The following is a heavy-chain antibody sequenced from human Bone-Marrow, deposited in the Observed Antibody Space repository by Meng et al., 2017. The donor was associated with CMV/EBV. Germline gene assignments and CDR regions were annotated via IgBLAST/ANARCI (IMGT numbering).Heavy chain of an antibody. CDR3: ARVPRKDIVVFTDKGGFDY. V-gene: IGHV4-39*07. CDR1: GGSMSTSSYY. J-gene: IGHJ4*02. Sequence: SETLSLTCTVSGGSMSTSSYYWGWIRQPPGKGLEWIGTIYYSGSTYYNPSLKSRVTISVDTSKNQFSLKLSSVTAADTAVYYCARVPRKDIVVFTDKGGFDYWGQGTLVTVSS. D-gene: IGHD2-2*01. CDR2: IYYSGST.